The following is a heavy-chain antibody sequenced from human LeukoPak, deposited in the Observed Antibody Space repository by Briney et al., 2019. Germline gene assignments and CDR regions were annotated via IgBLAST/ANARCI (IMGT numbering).Heavy chain of an antibody. J-gene: IGHJ4*02. D-gene: IGHD3-10*01. CDR2: RRYDGDNK. Sequence: GGSLRLSCAASGFTFSSYGMHWARQAPGKGLEWVAFRRYDGDNKYYADSVKGRFTISRDNSKNTLFLQMNRLRAEDTAVYYCAKASDGSRSYGIDHWGQGTLVTVSS. CDR3: AKASDGSRSYGIDH. CDR1: GFTFSSYG. V-gene: IGHV3-30*02.